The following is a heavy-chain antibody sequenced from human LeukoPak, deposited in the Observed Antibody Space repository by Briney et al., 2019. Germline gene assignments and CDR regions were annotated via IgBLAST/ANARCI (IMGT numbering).Heavy chain of an antibody. D-gene: IGHD3-10*01. CDR3: ARVLPDYYGSWSPNWLHP. J-gene: IGHJ5*02. V-gene: IGHV1-8*01. CDR1: GYTFTSYG. CDR2: MSPNSGNT. Sequence: GASVKVSCKASGYTFTSYGINWVRQATGQGLEWMGWMSPNSGNTGYAQKFQGRVTMTRNTSISTAYMELSSLRSEDTAVYYCARVLPDYYGSWSPNWLHPWGQGTLVTVSS.